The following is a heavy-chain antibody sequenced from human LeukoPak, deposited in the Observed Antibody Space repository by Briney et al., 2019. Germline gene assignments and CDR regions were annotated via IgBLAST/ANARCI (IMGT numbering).Heavy chain of an antibody. J-gene: IGHJ4*02. CDR2: IYSGGST. Sequence: GGSLRLSCAASGFTVSSNYMSWVRQAPGKGLEWASVIYSGGSTYYADSVKGRFTISRDNSKNTLYLQMNSLRAEDTAVYYCASGYSYGYYYFDYWGQGTLVTVSS. CDR1: GFTVSSNY. V-gene: IGHV3-53*01. D-gene: IGHD5-18*01. CDR3: ASGYSYGYYYFDY.